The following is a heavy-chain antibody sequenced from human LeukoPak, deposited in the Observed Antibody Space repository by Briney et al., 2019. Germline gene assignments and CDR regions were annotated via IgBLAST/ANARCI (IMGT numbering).Heavy chain of an antibody. CDR1: GFTFSSYE. Sequence: GGSLRLSCAASGFTFSSYEMNWVRQAPGKGLEWVAVISYDGSNKYYADSVKGRFTISRDNSKNTLYLQMNSLRSDDTAVYYCARTYCTNGVCYHFDYWGQGTLVTVSS. J-gene: IGHJ4*02. V-gene: IGHV3-30*04. D-gene: IGHD2-8*01. CDR3: ARTYCTNGVCYHFDY. CDR2: ISYDGSNK.